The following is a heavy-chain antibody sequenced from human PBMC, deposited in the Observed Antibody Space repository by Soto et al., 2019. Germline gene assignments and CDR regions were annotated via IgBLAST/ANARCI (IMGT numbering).Heavy chain of an antibody. D-gene: IGHD3-9*01. CDR1: GLTFSNAW. Sequence: GGSLRLSCAASGLTFSNAWMNWFRQAPGKGLEWVGRIKTKTDGGTTDYAAPVKGRFTISRDDSKNTLYLQMSSLKTEDTAVYYFATDLTRPPPELPFDFWGQGTLVTVS. CDR2: IKTKTDGGTT. CDR3: ATDLTRPPPELPFDF. V-gene: IGHV3-15*07. J-gene: IGHJ4*02.